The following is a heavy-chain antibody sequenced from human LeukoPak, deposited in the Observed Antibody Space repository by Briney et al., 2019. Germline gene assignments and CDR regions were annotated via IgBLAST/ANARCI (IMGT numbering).Heavy chain of an antibody. Sequence: GGSLRLSCAASGFTFSSYAMSWVRQAPGKGLEWVSAISGSGVTTYYVDSLKGRFTISRDNSKNTLYLQMNSLRAEDTAVYYCAKENRIVVRDAFDIWGQGTMVTVSS. CDR1: GFTFSSYA. CDR2: ISGSGVTT. J-gene: IGHJ3*02. D-gene: IGHD3-22*01. CDR3: AKENRIVVRDAFDI. V-gene: IGHV3-23*01.